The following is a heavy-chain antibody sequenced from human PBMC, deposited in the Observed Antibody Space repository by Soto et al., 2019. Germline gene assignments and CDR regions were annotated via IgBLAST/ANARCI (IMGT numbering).Heavy chain of an antibody. CDR2: IYYSGST. CDR3: ARVKVVDYYGMDV. J-gene: IGHJ6*02. D-gene: IGHD2-15*01. CDR1: GGSISSGDYY. Sequence: SETLSLTCTVSGGSISSGDYYWSWIRQPPGMGLEWIGYIYYSGSTYYNPSLKSRVTISVDKSKNQFSLKLSSVTAADTAVYYCARVKVVDYYGMDVWGQGTTVTVSS. V-gene: IGHV4-30-4*02.